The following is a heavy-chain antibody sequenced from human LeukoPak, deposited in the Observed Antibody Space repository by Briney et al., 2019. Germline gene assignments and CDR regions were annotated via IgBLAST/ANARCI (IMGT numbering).Heavy chain of an antibody. V-gene: IGHV3-7*01. J-gene: IGHJ4*02. Sequence: GGSLRLSCAASGFSFTNYWMSWVRQAPGKGLEWVANIKEDGSEKYYVGSVKGRFTISRDNAESVLYLQMNSLRAEDTAVYYCVRDVQAHCSRSSCYNLDYWGQGTLVTVSS. CDR2: IKEDGSEK. CDR3: VRDVQAHCSRSSCYNLDY. D-gene: IGHD2-2*02. CDR1: GFSFTNYW.